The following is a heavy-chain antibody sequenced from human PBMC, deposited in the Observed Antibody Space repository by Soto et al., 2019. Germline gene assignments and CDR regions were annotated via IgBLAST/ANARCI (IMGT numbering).Heavy chain of an antibody. V-gene: IGHV2-5*02. Sequence: SGPTLVKPTQTLTLTCTFSGFSLSTSGVGVGWIRQPPGKALEWLALIYWDDDKRYSPSLKSRLTITKDTSKNQVVLTMTNMDPVDTATYYCAHRGIKKAAALPATFDYWGQGTLVTVSS. CDR2: IYWDDDK. D-gene: IGHD6-13*01. J-gene: IGHJ4*02. CDR1: GFSLSTSGVG. CDR3: AHRGIKKAAALPATFDY.